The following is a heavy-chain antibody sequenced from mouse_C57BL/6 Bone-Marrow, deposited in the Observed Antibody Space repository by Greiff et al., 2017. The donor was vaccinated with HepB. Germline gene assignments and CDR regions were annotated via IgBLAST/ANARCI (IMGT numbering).Heavy chain of an antibody. D-gene: IGHD1-1*01. V-gene: IGHV5-16*01. CDR1: GFTFSDYY. CDR3: ARRGPFDYYGSSPYWYFDG. J-gene: IGHJ1*03. CDR2: INYDGSST. Sequence: EVNVVESEGGLVQPGSSMKLSCTASGFTFSDYYMAWVRQVPEKGLEWVANINYDGSSTYYLDSLKSRFIISRDNAKNILYLQMSSLKSEDTATYYCARRGPFDYYGSSPYWYFDGWGTGTTVTVSS.